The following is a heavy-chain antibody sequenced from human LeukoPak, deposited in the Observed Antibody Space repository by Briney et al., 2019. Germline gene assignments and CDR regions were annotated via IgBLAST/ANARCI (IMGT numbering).Heavy chain of an antibody. CDR3: AKVALGYSYGYVDY. Sequence: PGRSLRLSCAASGFTFSSYGMHWVRQAPGKGLEWVAVISYDGSNKYYADSVKGRFTISRDNSKNTLYLQMNSLRAEDTAVYYCAKVALGYSYGYVDYWGQGTLVTVSS. CDR1: GFTFSSYG. CDR2: ISYDGSNK. D-gene: IGHD5-18*01. V-gene: IGHV3-30*18. J-gene: IGHJ4*02.